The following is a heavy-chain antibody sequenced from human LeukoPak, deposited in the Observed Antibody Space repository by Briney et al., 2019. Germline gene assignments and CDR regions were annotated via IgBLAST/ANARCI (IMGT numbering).Heavy chain of an antibody. CDR1: GGSISSYY. CDR2: IYYSGST. D-gene: IGHD3-9*01. J-gene: IGHJ4*02. V-gene: IGHV4-59*01. Sequence: PSETLSLTCTVSGGSISSYYWSWLRQPPGKGLEWFGYIYYSGSTNYNPSLKSRVTISVDTSNNQFSLKLSSVTAADTAVYYCPIVSPDILSIDYWGQGTLVTVSS. CDR3: PIVSPDILSIDY.